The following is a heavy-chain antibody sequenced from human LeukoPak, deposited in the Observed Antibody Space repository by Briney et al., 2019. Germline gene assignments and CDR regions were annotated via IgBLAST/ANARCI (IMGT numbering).Heavy chain of an antibody. D-gene: IGHD3-16*01. Sequence: GGSLRLSCAASGFTFSRSSMSWVRQAPGKGPEWVSSITGSGTYIYYADSVKGRFTISRDNIQRSVYLQMNSLGAEDTAIYYCGRAFPPLRTSSAGDLWGQGILVTVSS. CDR3: GRAFPPLRTSSAGDL. CDR2: ITGSGTYI. J-gene: IGHJ4*02. V-gene: IGHV3-21*01. CDR1: GFTFSRSS.